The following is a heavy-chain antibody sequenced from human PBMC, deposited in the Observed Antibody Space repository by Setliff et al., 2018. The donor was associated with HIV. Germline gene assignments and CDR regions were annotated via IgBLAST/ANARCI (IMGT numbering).Heavy chain of an antibody. CDR2: IIPISGTA. CDR1: GGTFSNYG. D-gene: IGHD2-2*01. V-gene: IGHV1-69*05. J-gene: IGHJ5*02. CDR3: ARGTTPLGWFDP. Sequence: SVKVSCKASGGTFSNYGMSWVRQAPGQGLEWMGGIIPISGTANYAQKFQGRVTITTDESTSTAYMELRSLRSDDTAVYYCARGTTPLGWFDPWGQGTLVTVSS.